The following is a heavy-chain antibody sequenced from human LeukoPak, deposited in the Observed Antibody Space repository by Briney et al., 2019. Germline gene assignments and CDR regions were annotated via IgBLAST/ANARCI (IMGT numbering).Heavy chain of an antibody. Sequence: ASVKVSCKASGYTFTSYDINWVRQATGQGLEWMGWMNPNSGNTGYAQKFQGRVTITRNTSISTAYMELRSLRSDDTAVYYCARDNVLRSADAFDIWGQGTMVTVSS. D-gene: IGHD3-3*01. J-gene: IGHJ3*02. V-gene: IGHV1-8*03. CDR1: GYTFTSYD. CDR3: ARDNVLRSADAFDI. CDR2: MNPNSGNT.